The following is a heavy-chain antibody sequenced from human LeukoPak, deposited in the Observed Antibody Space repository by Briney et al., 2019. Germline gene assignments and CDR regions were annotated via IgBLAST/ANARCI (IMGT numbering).Heavy chain of an antibody. CDR3: ARAAITMVRGNDY. CDR2: INHSGST. V-gene: IGHV4-34*01. D-gene: IGHD3-10*01. CDR1: GGSFSGYY. Sequence: SETLSLTCAVYGGSFSGYYWSWIRQPPGKGREWIGEINHSGSTNYNPSLKSRVTISVDTSKNQFSLKLSSVTAADTAVYYCARAAITMVRGNDYWGQGTLVTVSS. J-gene: IGHJ4*02.